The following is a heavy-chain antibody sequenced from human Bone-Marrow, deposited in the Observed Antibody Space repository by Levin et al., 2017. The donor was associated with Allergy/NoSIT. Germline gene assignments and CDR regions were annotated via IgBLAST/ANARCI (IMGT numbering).Heavy chain of an antibody. CDR1: GFTVSSNY. D-gene: IGHD4-11*01. CDR2: IYSGGST. J-gene: IGHJ4*02. CDR3: AGGHTVNIDY. V-gene: IGHV3-53*01. Sequence: GESLKISCAASGFTVSSNYMSWVRQAPGKGLEWVSVIYSGGSTYYADSVKGRFTISRDNSKNTLYLQMNSLRAEDTAVYYCAGGHTVNIDYWGQGTLVTVSS.